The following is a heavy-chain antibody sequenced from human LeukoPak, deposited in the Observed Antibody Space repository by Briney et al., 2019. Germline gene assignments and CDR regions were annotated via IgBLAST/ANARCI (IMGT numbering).Heavy chain of an antibody. D-gene: IGHD5-24*01. CDR2: VGPSGART. J-gene: IGHJ4*02. CDR1: GFTFSHNG. Sequence: GGSLRLSCAASGFTFSHNGMNWVRQAPRQGLEWVSGVGPSGARTYYADSVKGRFTVSRDNSKNMVFLQMNSLRAEDTAIYYCAKDDAYLQYDDWGQGTLVTVSS. CDR3: AKDDAYLQYDD. V-gene: IGHV3-23*01.